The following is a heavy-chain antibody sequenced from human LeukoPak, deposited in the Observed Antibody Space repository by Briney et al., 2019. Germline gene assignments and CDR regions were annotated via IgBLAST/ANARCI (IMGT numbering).Heavy chain of an antibody. J-gene: IGHJ4*02. Sequence: GGSLRLSCAASGFTFSDYYMSWLRQAPGKGLEGVAYISSSGSTIYYADSVKGRFTISRDNAKNSLYLQMNSLRAEDTAVYYCARGLLSGDYFDYWGQGTLVTVSS. D-gene: IGHD3-16*01. CDR3: ARGLLSGDYFDY. V-gene: IGHV3-11*01. CDR1: GFTFSDYY. CDR2: ISSSGSTI.